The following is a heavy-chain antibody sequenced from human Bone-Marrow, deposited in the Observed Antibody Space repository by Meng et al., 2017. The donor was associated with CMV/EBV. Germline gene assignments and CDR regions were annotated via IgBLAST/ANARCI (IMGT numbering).Heavy chain of an antibody. D-gene: IGHD2-21*01. V-gene: IGHV3-66*03. CDR1: GFTVSSNY. J-gene: IGHJ4*02. CDR2: IYSCGNT. Sequence: GGSLRLSCAASGFTVSSNYMSWVRQAPGKGLEWVSVIYSCGNTYYADSVKGRFTISRDNSKNTVYLRMNSLRDEDTAVYYCAKGGGAVALPGIYYWGQGTLVTVSS. CDR3: AKGGGAVALPGIYY.